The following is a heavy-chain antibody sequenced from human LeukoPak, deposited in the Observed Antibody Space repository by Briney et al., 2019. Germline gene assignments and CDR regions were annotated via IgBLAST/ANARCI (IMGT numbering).Heavy chain of an antibody. CDR1: GYTFTGYY. V-gene: IGHV1-8*03. CDR3: ARRRAAAGWDY. Sequence: ASVKVSCKASGYTFTGYYMHWVRQATGQGLEWMGWMNPNSGNTGYAQKFQGRVTITRNTSISTAYMELSSLRSEDTAVYYCARRRAAAGWDYWGQGTLVTVSS. J-gene: IGHJ4*02. CDR2: MNPNSGNT. D-gene: IGHD6-13*01.